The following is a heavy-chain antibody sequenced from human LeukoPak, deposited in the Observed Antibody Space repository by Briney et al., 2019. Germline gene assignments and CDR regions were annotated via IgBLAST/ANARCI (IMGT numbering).Heavy chain of an antibody. CDR1: GFTFSSYA. CDR2: ISYDGSNK. CDR3: ASDSNDAFDI. V-gene: IGHV3-30-3*01. Sequence: PGGSLRLSCAASGFTFSSYAMHWVRQAPGKGLEWVAVISYDGSNKYYADSVKGRFTISRDNSKNTLYLQMNSLRAEDTAVYYCASDSNDAFDIWGQGTMVTVSS. J-gene: IGHJ3*02.